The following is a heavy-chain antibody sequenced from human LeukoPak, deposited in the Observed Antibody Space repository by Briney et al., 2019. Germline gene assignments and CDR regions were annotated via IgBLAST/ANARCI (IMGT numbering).Heavy chain of an antibody. D-gene: IGHD5-24*01. V-gene: IGHV3-23*01. CDR1: GFTFSSYA. Sequence: GGSLRLSCAASGFTFSSYAMSWVRQAPGKGLEWVSAISGSGGSTYYADSVKGRFTISRDNSKNTLYLQMNSLRAEDTAVYYCAKDPRSATIRAEYLQHWGQGTLVTVSS. J-gene: IGHJ1*01. CDR2: ISGSGGST. CDR3: AKDPRSATIRAEYLQH.